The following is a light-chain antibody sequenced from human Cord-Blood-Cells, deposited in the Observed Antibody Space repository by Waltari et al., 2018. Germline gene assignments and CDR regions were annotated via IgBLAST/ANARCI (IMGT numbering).Light chain of an antibody. CDR2: DAS. Sequence: DIVMTQYPAPLSLYPGDRATLSCRASQSVSSYLAWYQQKPGQAPMLLIYDASNMATGIPARFSGSGSGTDFTLTISSLEPEDFAVYYCQQRSNWYTFGQGTKLEIK. V-gene: IGKV3-11*01. J-gene: IGKJ2*01. CDR3: QQRSNWYT. CDR1: QSVSSY.